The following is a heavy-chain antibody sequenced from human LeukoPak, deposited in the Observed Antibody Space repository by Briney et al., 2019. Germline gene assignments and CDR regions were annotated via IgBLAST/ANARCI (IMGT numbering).Heavy chain of an antibody. J-gene: IGHJ5*02. Sequence: GGSLRLSCAASGFTFSSYAMSWVRQAPGKGLEWVSAISGSGGSTYYADSVKGRFTISRDNSKNTLYLQMNSLRAEGTAVYYCSRVHSSSCYWFDPWGQGTLVTVSS. CDR3: SRVHSSSCYWFDP. CDR1: GFTFSSYA. CDR2: ISGSGGST. V-gene: IGHV3-23*01. D-gene: IGHD6-13*01.